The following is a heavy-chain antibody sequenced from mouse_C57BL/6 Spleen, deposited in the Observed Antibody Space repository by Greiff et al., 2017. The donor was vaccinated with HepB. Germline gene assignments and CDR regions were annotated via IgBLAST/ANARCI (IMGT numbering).Heavy chain of an antibody. J-gene: IGHJ4*01. D-gene: IGHD2-5*01. Sequence: VQLQQSGAELVRPGASVTLSCKASGYTFTDYEMHWVKQTPVHGLEWIGAIDPETGGTAYNQKFKGKAILTADKSSSTAYMGLRSLTSEDSAVYYCRGAYYSNYGAMDYWGQGTSVTVSS. CDR3: RGAYYSNYGAMDY. V-gene: IGHV1-15*01. CDR1: GYTFTDYE. CDR2: IDPETGGT.